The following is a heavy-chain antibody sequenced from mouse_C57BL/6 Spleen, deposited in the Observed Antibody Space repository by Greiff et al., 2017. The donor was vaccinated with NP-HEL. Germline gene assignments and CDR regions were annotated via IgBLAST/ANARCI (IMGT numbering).Heavy chain of an antibody. CDR1: GFNIKDDY. V-gene: IGHV14-4*01. Sequence: EVQLVESGAELVRPGASVKLSCTASGFNIKDDYMHWVKQRPEQGLEWIGWIDPENGDTEYASKFQGKATITADTSSNTAYLQLSSLTSEDTAVYYCTDYYGKFAYWGQGTLVTVSA. CDR2: IDPENGDT. J-gene: IGHJ3*01. CDR3: TDYYGKFAY. D-gene: IGHD1-1*01.